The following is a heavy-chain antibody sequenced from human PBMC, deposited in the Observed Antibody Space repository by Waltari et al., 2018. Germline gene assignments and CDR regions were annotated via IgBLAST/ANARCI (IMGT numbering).Heavy chain of an antibody. CDR1: GGSISSSSYY. D-gene: IGHD2-2*01. CDR3: ARDWGGCSSTSCYWGN. J-gene: IGHJ4*02. V-gene: IGHV4-39*07. CDR2: IYYSGST. Sequence: QLQLQESGPGLVKPSETLSLTCTVSGGSISSSSYYWGWIRQPPGKGLEWIGSIYYSGSTYYNPSLKSRVTISVDTSKNQFPLKLSSVTAADTAVYYCARDWGGCSSTSCYWGNWGQGTLVTVSS.